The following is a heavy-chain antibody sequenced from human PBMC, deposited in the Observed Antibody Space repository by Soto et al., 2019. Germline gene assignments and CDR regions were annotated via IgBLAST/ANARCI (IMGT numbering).Heavy chain of an antibody. CDR1: GGTFSSYA. CDR2: IIPIFGTA. CDR3: ARGLSIYYGMDV. Sequence: SVKVSCKASGGTFSSYAISWVRQAPGQGLEWMGGIIPIFGTANYAQKFQGRVTITADESTSTAYMELSSLRSEDTAVYYCARGLSIYYGMDVWGQGTTVTVSS. D-gene: IGHD2-2*01. V-gene: IGHV1-69*13. J-gene: IGHJ6*02.